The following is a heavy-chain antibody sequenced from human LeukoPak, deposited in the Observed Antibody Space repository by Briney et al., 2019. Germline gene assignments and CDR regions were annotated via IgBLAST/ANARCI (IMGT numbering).Heavy chain of an antibody. V-gene: IGHV3-74*01. CDR2: IKSDGSTT. CDR1: GFTFSTSW. J-gene: IGHJ4*02. CDR3: ARDKRGSTGRGLIDY. D-gene: IGHD1-1*01. Sequence: PGGSLRLSCAASGFTFSTSWMHWVRQAPGKGLVWVSRIKSDGSTTTYADSVKGRFTISRDNAENSLYLQMNSLRAEDTAVYYCARDKRGSTGRGLIDYWGQGTLVTVSS.